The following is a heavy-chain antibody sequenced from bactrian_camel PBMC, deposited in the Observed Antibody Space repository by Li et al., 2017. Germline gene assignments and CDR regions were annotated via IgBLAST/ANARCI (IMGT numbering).Heavy chain of an antibody. D-gene: IGHD5*01. V-gene: IGHV3S53*01. J-gene: IGHJ4*01. Sequence: HVQLVESGGGSVQSGGSLRLSCAASGFPQSPNYMAWFRQAPGKEREGLAAILSIGGPYYRDSVKGRFTISQDNAKNTVYLRMNSLKPEDTAVYYCAADGGNVGPRPCDMYLRQGTQVTVS. CDR2: ILSIGGP. CDR1: GFPQSPNY.